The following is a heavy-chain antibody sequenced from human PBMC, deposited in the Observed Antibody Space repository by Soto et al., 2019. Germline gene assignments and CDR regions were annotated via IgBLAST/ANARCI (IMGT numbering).Heavy chain of an antibody. CDR1: GGTFSRYS. V-gene: IGHV1-69*08. D-gene: IGHD2-2*01. Sequence: QVQLVQSGAEVKKPGSSVKVSCKASGGTFSRYSITWVRQAPGHGLEWIGRIIPIFGIASYAQKFQGRVTIPADESTSKAAMELSSLRSDDTAVYYCAREDRDRETGLVPAAIDGMDVWGQGTTVTVSS. CDR3: AREDRDRETGLVPAAIDGMDV. CDR2: IIPIFGIA. J-gene: IGHJ6*02.